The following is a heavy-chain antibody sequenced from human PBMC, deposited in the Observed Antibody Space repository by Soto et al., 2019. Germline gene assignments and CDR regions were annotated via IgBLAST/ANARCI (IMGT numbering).Heavy chain of an antibody. CDR1: GYSFTSYW. J-gene: IGHJ6*02. V-gene: IGHV5-51*01. D-gene: IGHD3-3*01. Sequence: GESLKISCKGSGYSFTSYWIGWVRQMPGKGLEWMGIIYPGDSDTRYSPSFQGQVTISADKSISTAYLQWSSLKASDTAMYYCARCPLRFWEWPIGPDYYGMDVWGQGTTVTVSS. CDR3: ARCPLRFWEWPIGPDYYGMDV. CDR2: IYPGDSDT.